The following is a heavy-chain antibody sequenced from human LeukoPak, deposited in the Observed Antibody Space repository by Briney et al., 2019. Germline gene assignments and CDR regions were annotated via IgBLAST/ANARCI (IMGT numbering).Heavy chain of an antibody. CDR1: GFTFSSYG. D-gene: IGHD3-16*01. J-gene: IGHJ3*02. V-gene: IGHV3-30*02. CDR2: IRYDGSNK. Sequence: PGGSLRLSCAASGFTFSSYGMHWVRQAPGKGLEWVAFIRYDGSNKYYADSVKGRFTISRDNSKNTLYLQMDSLRAEDTAVYYCAKVGDDAFDIWGQGTMVTVSS. CDR3: AKVGDDAFDI.